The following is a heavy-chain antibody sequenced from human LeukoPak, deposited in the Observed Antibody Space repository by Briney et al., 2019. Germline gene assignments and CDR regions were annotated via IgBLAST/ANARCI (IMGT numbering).Heavy chain of an antibody. CDR1: GFTFCSYE. Sequence: GGSLRLSCAASGFTFCSYEMNWVRQAPGKGLELVSYISSSGSTIYYADSVKGRFTISRDNAKNSLYLQMNSLRAEDTAVYYCARDGPLAGSYAFDIWGRGTMVTVSS. V-gene: IGHV3-48*03. D-gene: IGHD1-26*01. CDR3: ARDGPLAGSYAFDI. CDR2: ISSSGSTI. J-gene: IGHJ3*02.